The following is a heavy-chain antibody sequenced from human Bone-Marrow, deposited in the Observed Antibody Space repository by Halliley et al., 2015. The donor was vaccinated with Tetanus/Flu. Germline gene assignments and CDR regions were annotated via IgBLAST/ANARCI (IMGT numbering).Heavy chain of an antibody. D-gene: IGHD3-9*01. J-gene: IGHJ3*01. V-gene: IGHV1-18*01. CDR1: GYTFSDYA. CDR2: INAYDDTT. CDR3: ARPKRFQYFDPDSVFDL. Sequence: QVQLVQSGVEVKKPGASVRVSCKASGYTFSDYAVNWVRQAPGQGLEWMGWINAYDDTTNYAQHFQGRVTMTTDTSTSTAYMELRSLTSDDTAVYFCARPKRFQYFDPDSVFDLWGQGTVVSVSS.